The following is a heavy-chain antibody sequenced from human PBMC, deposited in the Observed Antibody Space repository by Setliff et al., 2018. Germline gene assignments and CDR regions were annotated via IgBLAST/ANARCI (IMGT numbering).Heavy chain of an antibody. D-gene: IGHD6-13*01. V-gene: IGHV4-34*01. J-gene: IGHJ4*02. Sequence: SETLSLTCAVYGGSFSGYYWSWIRQPPGKGLEWIGEINHSGSTNYNPSLKSRVTISVDTSKNQFSLKLSSVTAADTAVYYCARGSRKEYSSSCYLFDYWGQGTLVTVSS. CDR2: INHSGST. CDR3: ARGSRKEYSSSCYLFDY. CDR1: GGSFSGYY.